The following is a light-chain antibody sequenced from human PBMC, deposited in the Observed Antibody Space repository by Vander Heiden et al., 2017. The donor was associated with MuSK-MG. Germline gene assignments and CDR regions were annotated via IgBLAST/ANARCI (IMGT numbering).Light chain of an antibody. Sequence: EIVLTQSPGTLTLSQGERATLSCGASQTVETNYLAWYQQKPGQPPRLLIYGASKRAAGIPDRFSGSGSGTDFTLTISRLEPEDFAVYYCQQYSTSSYTFDSSYTFGQGTKLEV. CDR3: QQYSTSSYTFDSSYT. V-gene: IGKV3-20*01. J-gene: IGKJ2*01. CDR1: QTVETNY. CDR2: GAS.